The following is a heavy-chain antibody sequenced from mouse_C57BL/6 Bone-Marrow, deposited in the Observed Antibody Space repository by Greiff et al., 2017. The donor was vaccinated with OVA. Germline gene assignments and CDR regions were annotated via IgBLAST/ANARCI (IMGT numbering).Heavy chain of an antibody. CDR2: INPYNGGT. Sequence: EVQLVESGPVLVKPGASVKMSCKASGYTFTDYYMNWVKQSHGKSLEWIGVINPYNGGTSYNQKFKGKATLTVDKSSSTAYMELNSLTSEDSAVYYCAREGDSNYFDYWGQGTTLTVSS. J-gene: IGHJ2*01. CDR3: AREGDSNYFDY. CDR1: GYTFTDYY. V-gene: IGHV1-19*01.